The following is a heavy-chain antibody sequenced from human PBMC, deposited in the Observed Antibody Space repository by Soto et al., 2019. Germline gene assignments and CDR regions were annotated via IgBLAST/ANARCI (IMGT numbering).Heavy chain of an antibody. V-gene: IGHV4-39*01. CDR3: AIHDSPSRRGMAAAANENWFDP. J-gene: IGHJ5*02. D-gene: IGHD6-13*01. CDR2: IYYSGST. Sequence: PSETLSLTCSVSGGSISSSSYYWGWIRQPPGKGLEWIGSIYYSGSTYYNPSLKSRVTISVDTSKNQFSLKLSSVPAADAVVYYCAIHDSPSRRGMAAAANENWFDPWGQGTLAPVSS. CDR1: GGSISSSSYY.